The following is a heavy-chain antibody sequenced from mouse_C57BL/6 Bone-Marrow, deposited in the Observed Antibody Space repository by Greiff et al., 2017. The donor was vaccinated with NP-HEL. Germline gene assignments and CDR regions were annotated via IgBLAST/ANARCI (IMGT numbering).Heavy chain of an antibody. J-gene: IGHJ4*01. CDR1: GFSLTSYG. D-gene: IGHD1-1*02. CDR3: ARRGWGEMDY. V-gene: IGHV2-2*01. CDR2: IWSGGST. Sequence: VQLQQSGPGLVQPSQSLSITCTVSGFSLTSYGVHWVRQSPGKGLEWLGVIWSGGSTDYNAAFISRLSISKDNSKSQVFFKMKSLQADDTAIYYCARRGWGEMDYWGQGTSVTVSS.